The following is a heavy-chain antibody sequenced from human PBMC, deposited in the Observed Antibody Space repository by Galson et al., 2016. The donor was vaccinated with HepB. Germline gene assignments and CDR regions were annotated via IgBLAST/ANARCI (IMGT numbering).Heavy chain of an antibody. J-gene: IGHJ4*02. CDR2: IYWDDDR. CDR3: AHFSTHGTGWYDYCLDC. CDR1: GFSLSSGGVG. V-gene: IGHV2-5*02. Sequence: PALVKPTQTLTLTCSFSGFSLSSGGVGVAWIRQRPGGALEWLTHIYWDDDRRYRSSLKNRLTITKDTHKNQVVLRMTHMDPVDTAPYFCAHFSTHGTGWYDYCLDCWGQVTLVTVSS. D-gene: IGHD1-1*01.